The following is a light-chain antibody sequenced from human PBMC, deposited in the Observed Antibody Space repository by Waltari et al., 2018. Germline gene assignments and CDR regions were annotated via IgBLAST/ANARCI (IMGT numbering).Light chain of an antibody. V-gene: IGKV4-1*01. CDR1: QTVLYSSNNNNY. Sequence: DIVMTQSPDSLAASLGERATINCKSSQTVLYSSNNNNYLAWYQQKPGQPPKLLIYWASTRDSGVPDRFSGSGSGTDFTLTISGLQAEDVAVYYCQQYYTIPRTFGQGTKVEIK. CDR3: QQYYTIPRT. J-gene: IGKJ1*01. CDR2: WAS.